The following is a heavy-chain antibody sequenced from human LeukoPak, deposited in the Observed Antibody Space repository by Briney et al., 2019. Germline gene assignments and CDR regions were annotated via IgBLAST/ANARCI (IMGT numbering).Heavy chain of an antibody. CDR2: VNSDGSST. D-gene: IGHD6-19*01. CDR3: ARALAVAGTGGFDP. V-gene: IGHV3-74*01. CDR1: GFTFNNYW. Sequence: GGSLRLSCAASGFTFNNYWMHWVRQAPGKGLVWVSRVNSDGSSTSYADSVKGRFTISRDNAKNTVYLQMKSLRDDDTAVYYCARALAVAGTGGFDPWGQGTLVTVSS. J-gene: IGHJ5*02.